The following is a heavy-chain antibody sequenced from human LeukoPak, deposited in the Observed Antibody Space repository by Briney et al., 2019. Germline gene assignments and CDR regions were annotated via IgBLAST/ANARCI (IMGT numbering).Heavy chain of an antibody. CDR3: ARSRVVTLGYFQH. D-gene: IGHD4-23*01. CDR1: GGSFSGYY. V-gene: IGHV4-34*01. J-gene: IGHJ1*01. Sequence: SETLSLTCAVYGGSFSGYYWSWIRQPPGKGLEWIGEINHSGSTNYNPTLKSRVTISVDTSKNQFSLKLSSVTAADTAVYYCARSRVVTLGYFQHWGQGTLVTVSS. CDR2: INHSGST.